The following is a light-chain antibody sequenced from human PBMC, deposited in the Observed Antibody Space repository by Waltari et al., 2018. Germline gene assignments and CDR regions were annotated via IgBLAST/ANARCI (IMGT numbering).Light chain of an antibody. Sequence: DIQMTQSPSSLSASVGDRVTITCQASQDISNYLNWYQQKPGKAPKLLIYDASNLETGVASRFSGSGSEKDYNFTNSSLQPEDIATYYCQQYDKLRPTFGQRTKVEIK. CDR1: QDISNY. V-gene: IGKV1-33*01. CDR3: QQYDKLRPT. J-gene: IGKJ1*01. CDR2: DAS.